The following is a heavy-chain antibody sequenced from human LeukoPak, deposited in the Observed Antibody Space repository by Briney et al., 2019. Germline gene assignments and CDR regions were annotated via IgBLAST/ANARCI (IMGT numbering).Heavy chain of an antibody. V-gene: IGHV4-61*02. CDR2: IYTSGST. Sequence: SETLSLTCTVSRGSISSDNYYWSWIRQPAGKGLEWIGRIYTSGSTNYNPSLKSRVTISVDTSKNQFSLKLSSVTAADTAVYYCARETSQKGAHYMDVWGKGTTVTISS. CDR1: RGSISSDNYY. D-gene: IGHD3-16*01. J-gene: IGHJ6*03. CDR3: ARETSQKGAHYMDV.